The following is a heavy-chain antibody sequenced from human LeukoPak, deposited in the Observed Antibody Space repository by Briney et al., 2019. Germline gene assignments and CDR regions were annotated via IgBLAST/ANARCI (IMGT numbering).Heavy chain of an antibody. D-gene: IGHD3-10*01. J-gene: IGHJ4*02. Sequence: SETLSLTCTVSGGSISSSSYYWGWIRQPPGKGLEWIGSIYYSGSTYYSPSLKSRVTISVDTSKNQFSLKLSSVTAADTAVYYCARDISGSRYFDYWGQGTLVTVSS. CDR3: ARDISGSRYFDY. V-gene: IGHV4-39*07. CDR1: GGSISSSSYY. CDR2: IYYSGST.